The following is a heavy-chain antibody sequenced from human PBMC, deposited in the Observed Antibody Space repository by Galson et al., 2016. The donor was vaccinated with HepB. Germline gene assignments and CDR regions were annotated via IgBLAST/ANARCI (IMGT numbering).Heavy chain of an antibody. CDR3: AKDYSGYYFDGTGYYNAFDY. J-gene: IGHJ4*02. D-gene: IGHD3-22*01. V-gene: IGHV3-30*18. Sequence: SLRLSCAASGFTFSNYATHWVRQAPGKGLEWVAVISYDRSNKNYAASVKGRFTISRDNSKNTLYLEMTSLREEDTAVYYCAKDYSGYYFDGTGYYNAFDYWGQGALVTVSS. CDR2: ISYDRSNK. CDR1: GFTFSNYA.